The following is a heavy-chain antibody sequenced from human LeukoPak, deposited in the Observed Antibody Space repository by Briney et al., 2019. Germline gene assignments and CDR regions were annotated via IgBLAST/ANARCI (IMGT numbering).Heavy chain of an antibody. Sequence: SETLSLTCTVSGGSISSGGYYWSWIRQHPGKGLEWIGYIYYSGSTYYNPSLKSRVTISVDTPKNQFSLKLSSVTAADTAVYYCARSYDSSGYYGMDVWGQGTTVTVSS. CDR3: ARSYDSSGYYGMDV. V-gene: IGHV4-31*03. J-gene: IGHJ6*02. D-gene: IGHD3-22*01. CDR1: GGSISSGGYY. CDR2: IYYSGST.